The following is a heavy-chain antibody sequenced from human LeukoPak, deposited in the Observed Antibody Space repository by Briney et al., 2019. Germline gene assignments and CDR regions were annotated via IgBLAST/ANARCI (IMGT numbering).Heavy chain of an antibody. CDR1: GYSFTSYW. D-gene: IGHD5-18*01. V-gene: IGHV5-51*01. CDR2: IYPGDSDT. Sequence: GESLKISCKDSGYSFTSYWIGWVRQMPGKGLEWMGIIYPGDSDTIYSPSFQGQVTISADKSINTAYLQWSSLRASDTAIYYCARRGEAMDPFDYWGKGTLVTVSS. CDR3: ARRGEAMDPFDY. J-gene: IGHJ4*02.